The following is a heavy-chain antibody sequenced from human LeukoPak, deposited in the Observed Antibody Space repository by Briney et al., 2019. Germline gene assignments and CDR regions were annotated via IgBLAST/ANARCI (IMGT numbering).Heavy chain of an antibody. D-gene: IGHD5-18*01. J-gene: IGHJ4*02. CDR1: GFSISSGHY. V-gene: IGHV4-38-2*02. Sequence: PSETLSLTCTVSGFSISSGHYWGWVRQPPGAGLEWIGSVYQSGTTYYNPSLKSRVTTSVDMSKNQFSLRLRPVTAADMAVYYCARIFIRNGYSSYFDCWGQGTLVTVSS. CDR2: VYQSGTT. CDR3: ARIFIRNGYSSYFDC.